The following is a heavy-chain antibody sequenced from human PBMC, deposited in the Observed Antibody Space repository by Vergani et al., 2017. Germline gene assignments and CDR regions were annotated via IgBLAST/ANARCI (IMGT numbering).Heavy chain of an antibody. CDR2: ISSSSSYI. D-gene: IGHD3-9*01. CDR3: ARGELRYFDWLLSGFDY. V-gene: IGHV3-21*01. Sequence: EVQLVESRGGLVKPGGSLRLSCAASGFTFSSYSMNWVRQAPGKGLEWVSSISSSSSYIYYADSVKGRFTISRDNAKNSLYLQMNSLRAEDTAVYYCARGELRYFDWLLSGFDYWGQGTLVTVSS. CDR1: GFTFSSYS. J-gene: IGHJ4*02.